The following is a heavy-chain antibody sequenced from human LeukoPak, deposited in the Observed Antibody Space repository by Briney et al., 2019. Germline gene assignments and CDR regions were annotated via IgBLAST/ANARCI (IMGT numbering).Heavy chain of an antibody. J-gene: IGHJ4*02. Sequence: PGGSLRLSCAASGFTFSSYWMSWARQAPGKGLEWVANIKQDGSEKYYVDSVKGRFTISRDNAKNSLFLQMDSLRAEDTAVYYCASGRQMGYWGQGALVTVSS. CDR2: IKQDGSEK. CDR1: GFTFSSYW. D-gene: IGHD5-24*01. V-gene: IGHV3-7*03. CDR3: ASGRQMGY.